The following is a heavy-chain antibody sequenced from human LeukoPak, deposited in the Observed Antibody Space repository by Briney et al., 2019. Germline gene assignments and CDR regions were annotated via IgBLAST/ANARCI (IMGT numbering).Heavy chain of an antibody. CDR2: INHSGST. V-gene: IGHV4-34*01. Sequence: SETLSLTCAVYGGSFSGYYWSWILQPPGKGLEWIGEINHSGSTNYNPSLKSRVTISVDTSKNQFSLKLSSVTAADTAVYYCARGPTQYDYVWGSYRYTKLDYWGQGTLVTVSS. CDR3: ARGPTQYDYVWGSYRYTKLDY. D-gene: IGHD3-16*02. CDR1: GGSFSGYY. J-gene: IGHJ4*02.